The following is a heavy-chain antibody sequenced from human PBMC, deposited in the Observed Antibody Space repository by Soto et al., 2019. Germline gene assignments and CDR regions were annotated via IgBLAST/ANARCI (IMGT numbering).Heavy chain of an antibody. D-gene: IGHD6-19*01. J-gene: IGHJ4*02. CDR2: IWYDGSNK. V-gene: IGHV3-33*01. CDR1: GFTFSSYV. Sequence: GGSLRLSCAASGFTFSSYVMHWVRQAPGKGLEWVAVIWYDGSNKYYADSVKGRFTISRDNSKNTLYLQMNSLRAEDTAVYYCARDMRSGWNFDYWGQGTLVTVSS. CDR3: ARDMRSGWNFDY.